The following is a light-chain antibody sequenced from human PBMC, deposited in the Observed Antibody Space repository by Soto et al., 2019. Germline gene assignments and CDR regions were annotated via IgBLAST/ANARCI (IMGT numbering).Light chain of an antibody. V-gene: IGKV3-11*01. CDR3: QQRSNWPIT. J-gene: IGKJ5*01. CDR2: DAS. Sequence: EIVLTQSPATLSLSPGERATLSCRTSQSVSSYFAWYQQKPGRAPRLLIYDASNRATGIPARFIGSGSGTDFTLTISSLEPEDFAVYYCQQRSNWPITFGQGTRLE. CDR1: QSVSSY.